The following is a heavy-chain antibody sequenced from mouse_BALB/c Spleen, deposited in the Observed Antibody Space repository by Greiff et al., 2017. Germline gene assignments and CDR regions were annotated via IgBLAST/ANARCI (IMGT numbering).Heavy chain of an antibody. CDR3: ARGMTPRAMDY. CDR2: ISDGGSYT. V-gene: IGHV5-4*02. Sequence: EVKLVESGGGLVKPGGSLKLSCAASGFTFSDYYMYWVRQTPEKRLEWVATISDGGSYTYYPDSVKGRFTISRDNAKNNLYLQMSSLKSEDTAMYYCARGMTPRAMDYWGQGTSVTVSS. CDR1: GFTFSDYY. J-gene: IGHJ4*01.